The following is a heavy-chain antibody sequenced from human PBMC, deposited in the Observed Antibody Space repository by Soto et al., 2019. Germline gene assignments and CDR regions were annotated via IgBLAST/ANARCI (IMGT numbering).Heavy chain of an antibody. CDR1: GFTFSSYA. Sequence: QVQLVESGGGVVQPGRSLRLSCAASGFTFSSYAMHWVRQAPGKGLEWVAVISYDGSNKYYADSVKGRFTISRDNSKNTLYLQMNSLRAEDTAVYYCASSEYCGGDCYHYYYYGMDVWGQGTTVTVSS. CDR3: ASSEYCGGDCYHYYYYGMDV. CDR2: ISYDGSNK. J-gene: IGHJ6*02. D-gene: IGHD2-21*02. V-gene: IGHV3-30-3*01.